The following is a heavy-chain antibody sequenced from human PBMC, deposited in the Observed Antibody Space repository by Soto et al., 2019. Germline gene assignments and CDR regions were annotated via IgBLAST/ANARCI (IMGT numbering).Heavy chain of an antibody. D-gene: IGHD3-3*01. Sequence: HPGGSLRLSCAASGFTFSSYDMHWVRQATGKGLEWVSAIGTAGDTYYPGSVKGRFTISRENAKNSLYLQMNSLRAGDTAVYYCARAQASDITIFGVNYGMDVWGQGTTVTVSS. CDR2: IGTAGDT. J-gene: IGHJ6*02. V-gene: IGHV3-13*01. CDR1: GFTFSSYD. CDR3: ARAQASDITIFGVNYGMDV.